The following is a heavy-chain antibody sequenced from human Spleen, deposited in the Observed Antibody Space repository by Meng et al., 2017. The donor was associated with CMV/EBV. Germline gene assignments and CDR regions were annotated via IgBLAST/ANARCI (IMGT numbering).Heavy chain of an antibody. J-gene: IGHJ3*02. CDR3: ARVNIVVVVAATGFDI. CDR1: GFTFSSYS. D-gene: IGHD2-15*01. V-gene: IGHV3-21*01. CDR2: ISSSSSYI. Sequence: LSLTCAASGFTFSSYSMNWVRQAPGKGLEWVSSISSSSSYIYYADSVKGRFTISRDNAKNSLYLQMNSLRAEDTAVYYCARVNIVVVVAATGFDIWGQGTMVTVSS.